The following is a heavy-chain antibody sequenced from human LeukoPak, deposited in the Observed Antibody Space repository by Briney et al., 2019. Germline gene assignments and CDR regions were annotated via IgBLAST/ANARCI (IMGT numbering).Heavy chain of an antibody. CDR2: IYPGDSDT. V-gene: IGHV5-51*01. D-gene: IGHD2-21*02. J-gene: IGHJ3*02. CDR1: GYSFTSYW. CDR3: ARHPAYCGGDCYFDI. Sequence: GESLKISCKGSGYSFTSYWIGWVRQMPGKGLEWMGIIYPGDSDTRYGPSFQGQVTISADKSISTAYLQWSSLKASDTAMYYCARHPAYCGGDCYFDIWGQGTMVTVSS.